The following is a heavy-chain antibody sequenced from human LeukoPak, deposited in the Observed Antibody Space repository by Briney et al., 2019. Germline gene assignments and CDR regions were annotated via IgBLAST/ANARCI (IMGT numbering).Heavy chain of an antibody. CDR1: GFTFSSFA. CDR3: ARSGSGYSYGMDV. Sequence: PGGSLRLSCAASGFTFSSFAMHWVRQAPGKGLEGVAVISYDGSNKYYADPVKGRFTISRDNSKNTLYLQMNSLRAEDTAVYYCARSGSGYSYGMDVWGQGTTVTVSS. J-gene: IGHJ6*02. CDR2: ISYDGSNK. D-gene: IGHD3-22*01. V-gene: IGHV3-30-3*01.